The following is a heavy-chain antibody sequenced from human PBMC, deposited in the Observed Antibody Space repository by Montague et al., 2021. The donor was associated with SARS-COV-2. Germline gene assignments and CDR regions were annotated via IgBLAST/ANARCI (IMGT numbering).Heavy chain of an antibody. V-gene: IGHV4-61*01. Sequence: SETLSLTCTVSGGSVSSGSYYWSWIRQPPGKGLQSIGYIYYTGSTNYNPSLQSRVTISVDSSKNQFSVRLSSVTAADTVVYYCARISGITSWYYDYWGQGTLVTVSS. J-gene: IGHJ4*02. CDR3: ARISGITSWYYDY. CDR1: GGSVSSGSYY. CDR2: IYYTGST. D-gene: IGHD1-14*01.